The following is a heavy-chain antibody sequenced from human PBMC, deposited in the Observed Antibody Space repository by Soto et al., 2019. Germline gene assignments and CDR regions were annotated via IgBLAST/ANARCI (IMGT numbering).Heavy chain of an antibody. CDR3: ARKINYDFWSGYPKAIDY. V-gene: IGHV4-39*01. Sequence: SETLSLTCTASGGSISSSSYYWVWIRQPPGKGLECIASIYYCGRNYYNPSRKRRVTVFVDTSKNQFSLKLSSVTAADAAVYYGARKINYDFWSGYPKAIDYWGQGTVVTVS. CDR1: GGSISSSSYY. CDR2: IYYCGRN. J-gene: IGHJ4*02. D-gene: IGHD3-3*01.